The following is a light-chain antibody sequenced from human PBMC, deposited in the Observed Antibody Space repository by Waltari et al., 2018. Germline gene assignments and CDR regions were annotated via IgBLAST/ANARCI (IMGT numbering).Light chain of an antibody. V-gene: IGKV3-11*01. J-gene: IGKJ2*01. CDR1: QSGSSY. CDR3: RQRSDWPRT. Sequence: KASQSGSSYVAWYQKKPGQGPRIRSSDASDSATGIPARFSGSGSGTDFTLTISSLEPEGFAVYYCRQRSDWPRTLGQGTKVEIK. CDR2: DAS.